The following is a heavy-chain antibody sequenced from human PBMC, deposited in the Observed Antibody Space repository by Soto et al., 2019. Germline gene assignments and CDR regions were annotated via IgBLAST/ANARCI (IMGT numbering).Heavy chain of an antibody. V-gene: IGHV4-31*02. D-gene: IGHD5-12*01. CDR2: GST. CDR3: ARATSNVEMATELDY. Sequence: GSTYYNPSLKSRVTISVDTSKNQSSLKLSSVTAADTAVYYCARATSNVEMATELDYWGQGTLVTVSS. J-gene: IGHJ4*02.